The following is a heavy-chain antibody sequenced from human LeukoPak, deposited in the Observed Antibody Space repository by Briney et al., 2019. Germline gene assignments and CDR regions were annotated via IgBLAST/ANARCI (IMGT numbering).Heavy chain of an antibody. CDR2: IYSSGST. V-gene: IGHV4-39*01. CDR1: GGSISSSTYY. J-gene: IGHJ4*02. CDR3: AVEEFDY. Sequence: SETLSLMCTVSGGSISSSTYYWGWIRQPPGKGLGWIGSIYSSGSTYYNPSLKSRVTISVDMSKTQFSLNLSSVTAADTAVYYCAVEEFDYWGQGILVTVSS. D-gene: IGHD5-24*01.